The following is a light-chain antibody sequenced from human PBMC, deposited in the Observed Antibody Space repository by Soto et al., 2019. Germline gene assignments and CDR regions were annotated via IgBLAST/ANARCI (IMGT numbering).Light chain of an antibody. J-gene: IGKJ3*01. Sequence: EIVLTPSPGTLSLSPGESATLSCRASQSISSSFFAWYQHKPGQAPRLLIYGTSNRATGIPDRFSGSGSGTHFTLTISSLEPEDFAVYYGQQYGSSPFTFGPGTKVDI. V-gene: IGKV3-20*01. CDR2: GTS. CDR1: QSISSSF. CDR3: QQYGSSPFT.